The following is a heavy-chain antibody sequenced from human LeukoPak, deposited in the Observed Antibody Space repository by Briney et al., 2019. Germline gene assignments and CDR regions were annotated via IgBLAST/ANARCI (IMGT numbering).Heavy chain of an antibody. CDR3: EKDRLPPTRVTKGFVRHYYGMDV. CDR1: GFTFDDYA. Sequence: GGSLRLSCAASGFTFDDYAMHWVRQAPGKGLEWVSGISWNSGSIGYADSVKGRFTISRDNAKNSLYLQMHSLRAEDTALYYCEKDRLPPTRVTKGFVRHYYGMDVWGQGTTVTVSS. CDR2: ISWNSGSI. J-gene: IGHJ6*02. D-gene: IGHD4-17*01. V-gene: IGHV3-9*01.